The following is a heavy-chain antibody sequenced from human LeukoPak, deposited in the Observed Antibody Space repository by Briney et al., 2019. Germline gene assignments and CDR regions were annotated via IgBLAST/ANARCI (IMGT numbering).Heavy chain of an antibody. D-gene: IGHD6-19*01. V-gene: IGHV4-34*01. CDR1: GGSFSGYY. Sequence: SETLSLTXAVYGGSFSGYYWSWIRQPPGKGLEWIGEVNHSGNTNYNPSLKSRVTISKDTSKSQFSLKLNSVTAADTAVYYCARGPAQYSSGPDYWGQGTLVTVSS. CDR3: ARGPAQYSSGPDY. J-gene: IGHJ4*02. CDR2: VNHSGNT.